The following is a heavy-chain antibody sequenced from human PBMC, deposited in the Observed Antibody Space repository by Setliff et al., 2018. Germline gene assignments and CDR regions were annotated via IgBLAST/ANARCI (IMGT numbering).Heavy chain of an antibody. CDR3: ARERYFDWFFED. CDR1: GDSFSDYY. Sequence: SGTLSLTCAVYGDSFSDYYWSWIRQPPGKGLEWIGRIHASGSPDYNPSFKSRVTISRDTSTNQFSLKLGSVTAADTAVYYCARERYFDWFFEDWGHGTLVTVSS. CDR2: IHASGSP. V-gene: IGHV4-59*10. D-gene: IGHD3-9*01. J-gene: IGHJ4*01.